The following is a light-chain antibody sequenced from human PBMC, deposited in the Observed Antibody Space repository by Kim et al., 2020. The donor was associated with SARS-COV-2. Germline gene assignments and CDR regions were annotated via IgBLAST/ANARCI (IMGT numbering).Light chain of an antibody. Sequence: EIVLTQSPGTLSLSPGERVTLSCRASQSLSSSYLAWYQHKPGQAPRLLIYGASSRATGIPDRFSGSGSGTVFTLTISRLEPEDFAVYYCQQFDTSALTFGGGTKVDIK. CDR2: GAS. V-gene: IGKV3-20*01. CDR3: QQFDTSALT. J-gene: IGKJ4*01. CDR1: QSLSSSY.